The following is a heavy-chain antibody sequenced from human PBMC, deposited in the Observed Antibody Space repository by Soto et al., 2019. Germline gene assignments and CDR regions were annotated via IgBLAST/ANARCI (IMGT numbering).Heavy chain of an antibody. CDR3: VLVDDILTGYFGY. D-gene: IGHD3-9*01. J-gene: IGHJ4*02. V-gene: IGHV4-31*03. Sequence: SETLSLTCTVSGGSISSGGYYWSWIRQHPGKGLEWIGYIYYSGSTYYNPSLKSRVTISVDTSKNQFSLKLSSVTAADTAVYYCVLVDDILTGYFGYWGQGTLGTGSS. CDR2: IYYSGST. CDR1: GGSISSGGYY.